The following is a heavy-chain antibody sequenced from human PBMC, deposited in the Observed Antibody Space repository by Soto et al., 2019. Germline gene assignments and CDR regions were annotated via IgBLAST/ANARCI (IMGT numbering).Heavy chain of an antibody. CDR1: GFTFSSYG. D-gene: IGHD6-6*01. CDR2: ISYDGSNK. V-gene: IGHV3-30*03. CDR3: AAIPQAIAARRVYYYYGMDV. J-gene: IGHJ6*02. Sequence: GGSLRLSCAASGFTFSSYGMHWVRQAPGKGLEWVAVISYDGSNKYYADSVKGRFTISRDNSKNTLYLQMNSLRAEDTAVYYCAAIPQAIAARRVYYYYGMDVWGQGTTVTVSS.